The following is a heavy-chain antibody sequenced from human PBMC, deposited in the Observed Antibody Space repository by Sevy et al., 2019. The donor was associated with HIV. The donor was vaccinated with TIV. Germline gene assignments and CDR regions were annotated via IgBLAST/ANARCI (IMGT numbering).Heavy chain of an antibody. J-gene: IGHJ4*02. CDR3: ARDLPPSATTVPHFDY. Sequence: GGSLRLSCTASGFTFSSYEMNWVRQAPGKGLERVSYISNSGSTMHYSDSVKGRFTISRDNAKNSLYLQMNSLRAEDTAVYYCARDLPPSATTVPHFDYWGRGTLVTVSS. CDR2: ISNSGSTM. D-gene: IGHD4-17*01. CDR1: GFTFSSYE. V-gene: IGHV3-48*03.